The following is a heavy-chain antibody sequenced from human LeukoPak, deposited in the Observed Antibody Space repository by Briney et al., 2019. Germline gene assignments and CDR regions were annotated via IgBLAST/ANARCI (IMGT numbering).Heavy chain of an antibody. CDR3: ARRPFGRMDV. J-gene: IGHJ6*03. V-gene: IGHV4-34*01. D-gene: IGHD3-16*01. CDR1: GGSFSGYY. CDR2: INHSGST. Sequence: PSETLSLTCAVYGGSFSGYYWSWIRQPPGKGLEWIGEINHSGSTNYNPSLKSRVTISVDTSKNQISLKLSSVTAADTAVYYCARRPFGRMDVWGKGTTVTVSS.